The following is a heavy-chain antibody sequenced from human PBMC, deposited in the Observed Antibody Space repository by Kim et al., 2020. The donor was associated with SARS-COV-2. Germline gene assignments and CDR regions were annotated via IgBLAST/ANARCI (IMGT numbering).Heavy chain of an antibody. D-gene: IGHD2-2*02. V-gene: IGHV1-2*02. CDR1: GYTFTGYY. J-gene: IGHJ5*02. Sequence: ASVKVSCKASGYTFTGYYMHWVRQAPGQGLEWMGWINPNSGGTNYAQKFQGRVTMTRDTSISTAYMELSRLRSDDTAVYYCAREGWSTSCYTNWFDPWGQGTLVTVSS. CDR3: AREGWSTSCYTNWFDP. CDR2: INPNSGGT.